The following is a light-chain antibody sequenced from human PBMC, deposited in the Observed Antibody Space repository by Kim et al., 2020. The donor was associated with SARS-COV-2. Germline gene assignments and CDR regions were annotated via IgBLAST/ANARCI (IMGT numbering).Light chain of an antibody. Sequence: ELTQPPSASGTPGQRVTISCSGSSSNIGSNYVYWYQKLPGTAPKLLIYRNNQRPSGVPDRFSGSKSGTSASLAISGLRSEDEADYYCAAWDDSLSGHVVFGGGTKVTVL. CDR1: SSNIGSNY. J-gene: IGLJ2*01. V-gene: IGLV1-47*01. CDR2: RNN. CDR3: AAWDDSLSGHVV.